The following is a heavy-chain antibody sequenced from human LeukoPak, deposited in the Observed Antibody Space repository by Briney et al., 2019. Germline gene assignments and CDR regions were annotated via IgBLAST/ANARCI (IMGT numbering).Heavy chain of an antibody. V-gene: IGHV4-38-2*02. CDR2: IYHSGST. CDR1: GYSISSGYY. D-gene: IGHD1-26*01. J-gene: IGHJ4*02. Sequence: SETLSLTCTVSGYSISSGYYWGWIRQPPGKGLEWIGSIYHSGSTYYNPSLKSRVTISVDTSKNQFSLKLSSVTAADTAVYYCARVRREWELRGSGFDYWGQGTLVTVSS. CDR3: ARVRREWELRGSGFDY.